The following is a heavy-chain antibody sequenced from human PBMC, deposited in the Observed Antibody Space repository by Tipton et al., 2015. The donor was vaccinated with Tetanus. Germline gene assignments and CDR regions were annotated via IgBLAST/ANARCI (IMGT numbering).Heavy chain of an antibody. D-gene: IGHD2-2*01. V-gene: IGHV4-39*02. CDR1: GDSVSSSRYY. J-gene: IGHJ4*02. CDR2: VFDSGTS. CDR3: AEGRRFCSSNSCHEYYFDS. Sequence: TLSLTCTVSGDSVSSSRYYWAWIRQPPGKGLEWIGSVFDSGTSYYNPSLKSRVTISVDTSKNHFSLRLSSVTAAETAVYYCAEGRRFCSSNSCHEYYFDSWGRGTLVIVSS.